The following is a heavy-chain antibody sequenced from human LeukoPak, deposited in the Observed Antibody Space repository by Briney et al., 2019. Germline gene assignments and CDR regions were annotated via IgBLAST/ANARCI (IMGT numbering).Heavy chain of an antibody. J-gene: IGHJ5*02. CDR1: GYTFTSYD. CDR2: MNPNSGNT. D-gene: IGHD6-13*01. CDR3: ARGRAMAAAVNWFDP. V-gene: IGHV1-8*01. Sequence: ASVKVSCKASGYTFTSYDINWVRQATGQGLEWMGWMNPNSGNTGYARKFQGRVTMTRNTSISTAYMELSSLRSEDTAVYYCARGRAMAAAVNWFDPWGQGTLVTVSS.